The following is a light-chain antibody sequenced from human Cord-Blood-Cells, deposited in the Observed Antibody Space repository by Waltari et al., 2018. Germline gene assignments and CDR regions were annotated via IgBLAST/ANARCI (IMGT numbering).Light chain of an antibody. CDR1: QGIRNY. Sequence: DIQMTQSPSALSASVGVRVTITCRASQGIRNYLAWYQQKPGKVPKLLIYAASTLQSGVPSRFSGSGSGTDFTLTISSLQPEDVATYYCQKYNSASWTFGQGTKVEIK. V-gene: IGKV1-27*01. J-gene: IGKJ1*01. CDR3: QKYNSASWT. CDR2: AAS.